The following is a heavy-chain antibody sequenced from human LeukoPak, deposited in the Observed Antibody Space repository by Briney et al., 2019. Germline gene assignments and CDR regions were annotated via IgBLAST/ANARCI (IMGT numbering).Heavy chain of an antibody. CDR1: GGSISSSSYY. Sequence: SETLSLTCTVSGGSISSSSYYWGWIRQPPGKGLEWIGSIYYSGSTYYNPSLKSRITISVDTSKNQFSLKLSSVTAADTAVYYCASNDYDSRDYYYYYYMDVWGKGTTVTVSS. V-gene: IGHV4-39*01. CDR2: IYYSGST. J-gene: IGHJ6*03. CDR3: ASNDYDSRDYYYYYYMDV. D-gene: IGHD3-22*01.